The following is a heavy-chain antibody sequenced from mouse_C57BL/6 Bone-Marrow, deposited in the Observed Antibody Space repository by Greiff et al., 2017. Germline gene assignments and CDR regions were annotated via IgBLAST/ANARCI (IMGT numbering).Heavy chain of an antibody. Sequence: QVQLQQSGAELARPGASVKLSCKASGYTFTSYGISWVKQRTGQGLEWIGEIYPRSGNTYYNEKFKGKATLTADKSSSTAYMELRSLTSEDSAVYFCAREEGYDYDWFAYWGQGTLVTVSA. CDR2: IYPRSGNT. J-gene: IGHJ3*01. CDR1: GYTFTSYG. V-gene: IGHV1-81*01. CDR3: AREEGYDYDWFAY. D-gene: IGHD2-4*01.